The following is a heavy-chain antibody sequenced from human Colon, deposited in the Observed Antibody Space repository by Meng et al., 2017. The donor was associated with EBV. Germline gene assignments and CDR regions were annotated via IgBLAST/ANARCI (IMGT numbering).Heavy chain of an antibody. CDR2: IYHSGST. CDR3: ARVGAYCGGDCYHPR. CDR1: GGSLSSRNW. Sequence: QGRLQGAGPGLVKASGTLSLPCAVSGGSLSSRNWWSWVRQPPGKGLEWIGEIYHSGSTNYNPSLKSRVTISVDESKNQFSLRLSSVTAADTAVYYCARVGAYCGGDCYHPRWGQGTLVTVSS. J-gene: IGHJ4*02. V-gene: IGHV4-4*02. D-gene: IGHD2-21*02.